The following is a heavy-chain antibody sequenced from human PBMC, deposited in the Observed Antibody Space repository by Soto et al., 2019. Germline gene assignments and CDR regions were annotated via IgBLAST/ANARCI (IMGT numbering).Heavy chain of an antibody. CDR2: SSSSTSFI. J-gene: IGHJ4*02. CDR3: ASGYYDRIGFYFDS. D-gene: IGHD3-22*01. Sequence: GGSLTLSCAASELTFSSYGMTWLSQEPGKGLEWFSASSSSTSFIHYADSVKGRFTISRDNAKNSLYFQMNSLRAEDTAMYYCASGYYDRIGFYFDSWGQGALVTVS. CDR1: ELTFSSYG. V-gene: IGHV3-21*01.